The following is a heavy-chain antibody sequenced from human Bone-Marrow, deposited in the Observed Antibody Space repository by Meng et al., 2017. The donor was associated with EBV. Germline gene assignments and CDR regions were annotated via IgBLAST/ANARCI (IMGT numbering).Heavy chain of an antibody. D-gene: IGHD6-19*01. J-gene: IGHJ4*02. CDR1: GLTFSNQG. CDR3: AREGNSVSSGFFDY. CDR2: RWYDGINK. V-gene: IGHV3-33*01. Sequence: VRRVGSGGGGGQPGRALRHSGSEYGLTFSNQGMNWVRQAPGKGLEWVSVRWYDGINKYYGDSVKGRFTVSRDNSKNTLYLQMTSLRAEDTAVYYCAREGNSVSSGFFDYWGQGTLVTVSS.